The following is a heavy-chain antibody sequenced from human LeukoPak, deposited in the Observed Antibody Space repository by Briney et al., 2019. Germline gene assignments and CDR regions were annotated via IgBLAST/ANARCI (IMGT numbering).Heavy chain of an antibody. CDR2: FDPEDCET. Sequence: ASVKVSCKVSGYTLTELSMHWVRQAPGKGLEWMGGFDPEDCETMYAQKFQGRVTMTEDTSTDTAYMELSSLRSEDTAVYYCATGYYYDSSGPNWFDPWGQGTLVTVSS. J-gene: IGHJ5*02. V-gene: IGHV1-24*01. CDR3: ATGYYYDSSGPNWFDP. CDR1: GYTLTELS. D-gene: IGHD3-22*01.